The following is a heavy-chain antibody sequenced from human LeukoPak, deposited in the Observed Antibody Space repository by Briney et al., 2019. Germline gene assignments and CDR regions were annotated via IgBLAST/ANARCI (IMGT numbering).Heavy chain of an antibody. CDR3: AREACSGSSCYSGY. CDR1: GFTFSSCS. V-gene: IGHV3-21*01. CDR2: ISSSSSYI. D-gene: IGHD2-15*01. Sequence: GGSLTLSCAASGFTFSSCSMNWVRQAPGKGLEWVTSISSSSSYIYYADSVKGLFTISRDNAKNSLYLQINRLRPDDPAVYFCAREACSGSSCYSGYWGEGDLVTVSS. J-gene: IGHJ4*03.